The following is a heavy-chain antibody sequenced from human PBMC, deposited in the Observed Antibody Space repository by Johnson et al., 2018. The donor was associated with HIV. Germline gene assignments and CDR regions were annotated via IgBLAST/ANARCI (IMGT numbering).Heavy chain of an antibody. CDR1: GFTFSSYA. Sequence: MLLVESGGGLVQPGGSLRLSCAASGFTFSSYAMSWVRQAPGKGLEWVSAISGSGGSTYYADSVKGRFTMSRDNSKNTLYLQINSLRAEDTAVYYCARVGMYGGYQGSFDIWGQGTMVTVSS. CDR2: ISGSGGST. V-gene: IGHV3-23*04. CDR3: ARVGMYGGYQGSFDI. D-gene: IGHD6-25*01. J-gene: IGHJ3*02.